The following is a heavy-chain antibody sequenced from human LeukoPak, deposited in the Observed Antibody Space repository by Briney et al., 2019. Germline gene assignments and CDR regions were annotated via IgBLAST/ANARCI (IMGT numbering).Heavy chain of an antibody. CDR2: IYYSGST. Sequence: SETLSLTCTVSGGSISSSSYYWGWIRQPPGKGLEWIGSIYYSGSTYYNPSLKSRVTISVDTSKNQFSLKLSSVTAADTAVYYCARVPYYYDSSGYYDYWGQGTLVTVSS. V-gene: IGHV4-39*07. CDR3: ARVPYYYDSSGYYDY. J-gene: IGHJ4*02. CDR1: GGSISSSSYY. D-gene: IGHD3-22*01.